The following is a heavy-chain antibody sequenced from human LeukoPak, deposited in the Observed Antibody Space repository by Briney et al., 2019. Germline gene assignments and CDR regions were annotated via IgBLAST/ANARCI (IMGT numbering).Heavy chain of an antibody. CDR2: MNPNSGNT. J-gene: IGHJ4*02. Sequence: ASVKVSCKASGYTFTSYDINWVRQATGQGLEWMGWMNPNSGNTGYAQKFQGRVTITRNTSISTAYMELSSLRSEDTAVYYCARSPHQYDILTGSFDYWGQGTLVTVSS. CDR3: ARSPHQYDILTGSFDY. CDR1: GYTFTSYD. D-gene: IGHD3-9*01. V-gene: IGHV1-8*03.